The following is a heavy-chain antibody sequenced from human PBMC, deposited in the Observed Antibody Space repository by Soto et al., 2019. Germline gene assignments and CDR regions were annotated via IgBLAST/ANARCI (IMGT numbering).Heavy chain of an antibody. Sequence: QIQLVQSGAEVKKPGDSVKVSCKASGYPFGSFGVSWVRQAPGQGLEWMGGVAAYNGNTKYAQKFQDRVTMTTDTSTNTAYMELGSLISDDTAVYYCARDPGSFYYDAIVTFDYWGQGTPLTVSS. CDR1: GYPFGSFG. J-gene: IGHJ4*02. CDR3: ARDPGSFYYDAIVTFDY. CDR2: VAAYNGNT. D-gene: IGHD3-22*01. V-gene: IGHV1-18*01.